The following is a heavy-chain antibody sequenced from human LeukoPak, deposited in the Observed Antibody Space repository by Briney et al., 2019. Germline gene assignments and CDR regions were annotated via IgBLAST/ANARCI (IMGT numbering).Heavy chain of an antibody. CDR3: ARLPTGFPNWFDT. D-gene: IGHD3-9*01. Sequence: SETLSLTCIVSGGSISISSYSWAWVRQPPGKGLEWIAAFHYSGSTYYDPSLMSRVTVSVDTSKKRFSLKLSSLTTTDTAVYYCARLPTGFPNWFDTWGPGTLVTVSS. CDR2: FHYSGST. CDR1: GGSISISSYS. V-gene: IGHV4-39*01. J-gene: IGHJ5*02.